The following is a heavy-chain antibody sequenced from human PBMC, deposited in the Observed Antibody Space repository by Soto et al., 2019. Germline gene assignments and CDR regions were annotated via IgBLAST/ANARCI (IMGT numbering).Heavy chain of an antibody. CDR2: IYYSGST. J-gene: IGHJ4*02. Sequence: ETLSLTCTVSGGSISSYYWSWIRQPPGKGLEWIGYIYYSGSTNYNPSLKSRVTISVDTSKNQFSLKLSSVTAADTAVYYCAGKYGDRFDYWGQGTLVTVSS. CDR1: GGSISSYY. V-gene: IGHV4-59*01. CDR3: AGKYGDRFDY. D-gene: IGHD4-17*01.